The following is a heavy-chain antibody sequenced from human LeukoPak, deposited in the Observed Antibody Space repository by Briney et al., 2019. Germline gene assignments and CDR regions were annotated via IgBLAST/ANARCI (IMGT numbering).Heavy chain of an antibody. CDR1: GFTLSSYN. CDR3: AKGYDSFGHYYYGMDV. J-gene: IGHJ6*02. V-gene: IGHV3-21*06. Sequence: GGSLRLSCAASGFTLSSYNMNWVRQAPGKGLEWVSSISSSSTYIYYADSVKGRFTISRDNAKNSLYLQMNSLRAEDTAVYYCAKGYDSFGHYYYGMDVWGQGTTVTVSS. D-gene: IGHD3-22*01. CDR2: ISSSSTYI.